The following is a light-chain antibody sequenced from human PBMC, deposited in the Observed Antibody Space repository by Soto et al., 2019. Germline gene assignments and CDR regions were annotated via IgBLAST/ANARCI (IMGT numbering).Light chain of an antibody. CDR3: QQLNSYPRT. CDR2: AAS. J-gene: IGKJ4*01. Sequence: SQMTQSQYTVCGSVGDRVTITCLASQGISSYLAWYQQKPGKAPKLLIYAASTLQSGVPSRFSGSGSGTEFTLTISSLQPEDFATYYCQQLNSYPRTFGGGTKVDI. CDR1: QGISSY. V-gene: IGKV1-9*01.